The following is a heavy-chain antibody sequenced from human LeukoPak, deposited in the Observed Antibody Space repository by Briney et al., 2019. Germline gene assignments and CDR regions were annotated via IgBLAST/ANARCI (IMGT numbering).Heavy chain of an antibody. CDR3: ARLPVNEFRFDF. CDR1: GGSIISGTYY. D-gene: IGHD3-10*01. J-gene: IGHJ4*02. Sequence: SETLSLTCTVSGGSIISGTYYWDWVRQPPGKGLEWIGTIYSSGTTYYISSLKSRVTISLDTSKNQFSLKLSSVTAADTAVYYCARLPVNEFRFDFWGQGTLVTVSS. CDR2: IYSSGTT. V-gene: IGHV4-39*01.